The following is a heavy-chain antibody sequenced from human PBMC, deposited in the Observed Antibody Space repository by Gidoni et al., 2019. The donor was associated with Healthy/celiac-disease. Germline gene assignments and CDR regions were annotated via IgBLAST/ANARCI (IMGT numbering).Heavy chain of an antibody. Sequence: EVQLVESGGGLVQPGGSLRLSCAASGFTFSSYSMNWVRQAPGKGLEWVSYISSSSSTIYYADSVKGRFTISRDNAKNSLYLQMNSLRDEDTAVYYCAHTTIAVAGRGMDYWGQGTLVTVSS. J-gene: IGHJ4*02. CDR3: AHTTIAVAGRGMDY. CDR2: ISSSSSTI. V-gene: IGHV3-48*02. D-gene: IGHD6-19*01. CDR1: GFTFSSYS.